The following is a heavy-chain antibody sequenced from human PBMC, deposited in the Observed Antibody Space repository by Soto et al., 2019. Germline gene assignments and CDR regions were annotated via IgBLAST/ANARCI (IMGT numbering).Heavy chain of an antibody. V-gene: IGHV1-2*04. CDR2: INPNSGGT. CDR1: GYTFTGYY. Sequence: QVQLVQSGAEVKKPGASVKVSCKASGYTFTGYYMHWVRQAPGQGLEWMGWINPNSGGTNHPQKLQGWVTMTRDTSISTAHMELSRLRSDDTAVYYCARAPITQYYYYYGMDVWGQGSTVTVSS. D-gene: IGHD1-20*01. CDR3: ARAPITQYYYYYGMDV. J-gene: IGHJ6*02.